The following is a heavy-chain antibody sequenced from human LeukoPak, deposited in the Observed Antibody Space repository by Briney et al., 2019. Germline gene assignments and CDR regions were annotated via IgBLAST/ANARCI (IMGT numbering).Heavy chain of an antibody. J-gene: IGHJ5*02. CDR3: VKDLYSSSWYWFDP. CDR1: GFTFSSYW. Sequence: GGSLRLSCAASGFTFSSYWMSWVRQAPGKGLEWVANIKEDGSEKYYVDSVKGRFIVSRDNAKNSLYLQMNSLRAEDTAVYYCVKDLYSSSWYWFDPWGQGTLVTVSS. V-gene: IGHV3-7*01. CDR2: IKEDGSEK. D-gene: IGHD6-13*01.